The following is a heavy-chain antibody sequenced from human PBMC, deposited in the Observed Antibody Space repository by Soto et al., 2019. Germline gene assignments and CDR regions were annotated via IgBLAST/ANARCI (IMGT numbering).Heavy chain of an antibody. CDR3: ATGLFVPDNYFYYGVDV. V-gene: IGHV4-59*01. CDR2: IYYRGST. J-gene: IGHJ6*02. Sequence: QVQLQESGPGLVKPSETLSLACTVSGGSFGNYYWSWIRQPPGKGLEWIGYIYYRGSTNYNPSLKSRATLSIATSKHQLALRLSSVTAADSAVYYCATGLFVPDNYFYYGVDVWGHGTAVTISS. D-gene: IGHD2-21*01. CDR1: GGSFGNYY.